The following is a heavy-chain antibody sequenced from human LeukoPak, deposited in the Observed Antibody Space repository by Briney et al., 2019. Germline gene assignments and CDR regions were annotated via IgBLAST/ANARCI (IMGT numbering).Heavy chain of an antibody. Sequence: SETLSLTXTVSGGSISSSSYYWGWIRQPPGKGLDWIGSIYYSGSTYYNPSLKSRVTISVDTSKNQFSLKLSSVTAADTAVYYCARLPVTTLYYFDYWGQGTLVTVSS. D-gene: IGHD4-17*01. V-gene: IGHV4-39*01. CDR1: GGSISSSSYY. J-gene: IGHJ4*02. CDR3: ARLPVTTLYYFDY. CDR2: IYYSGST.